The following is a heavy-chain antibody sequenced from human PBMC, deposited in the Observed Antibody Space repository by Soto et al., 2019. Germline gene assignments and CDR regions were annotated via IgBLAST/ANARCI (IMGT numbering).Heavy chain of an antibody. D-gene: IGHD3-9*01. J-gene: IGHJ1*01. V-gene: IGHV3-23*01. CDR2: ISGTGRVT. Sequence: VQLLESGGGLVQPGGSLKISCAVSGFTFSSYAMSWVRQAPGKGRERVSGISGTGRVTNYAAPVKGRFTISRYTPKNTLSLEMKSLRAEDTAVYYCAKDVHYDIVTGIEYFDHWGQGTLVTVSS. CDR3: AKDVHYDIVTGIEYFDH. CDR1: GFTFSSYA.